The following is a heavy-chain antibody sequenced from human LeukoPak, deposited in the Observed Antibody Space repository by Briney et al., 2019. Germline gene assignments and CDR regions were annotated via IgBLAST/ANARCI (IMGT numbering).Heavy chain of an antibody. CDR2: IKRDGSQK. J-gene: IGHJ5*02. CDR3: ARDGDTGSDWFDP. CDR1: GFSFSSNW. Sequence: GGSLRLSCAAPGFSFSSNWMGWVRQAPGEGLEWVAHIKRDGSQKYYLDSVKGRFTISRDNAKNSLYLQMNSLRAEDTAVYYCARDGDTGSDWFDPWGQGTLVTVSS. D-gene: IGHD1-14*01. V-gene: IGHV3-7*03.